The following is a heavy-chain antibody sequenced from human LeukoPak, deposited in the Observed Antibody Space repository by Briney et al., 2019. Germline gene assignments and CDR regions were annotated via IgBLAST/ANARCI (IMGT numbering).Heavy chain of an antibody. CDR2: IRSKANNYAT. CDR1: GFTFSGSA. Sequence: GGSLKLSCAASGFTFSGSAMHWVRQASGKGLEWVGRIRSKANNYATVYAASVKGRITISRDDSNNTAYLQVSSLKTEDTAVYYCGIGEDIGIYRGYYWGQGSLVTVSS. CDR3: GIGEDIGIYRGYY. J-gene: IGHJ4*02. V-gene: IGHV3-73*01. D-gene: IGHD1-26*01.